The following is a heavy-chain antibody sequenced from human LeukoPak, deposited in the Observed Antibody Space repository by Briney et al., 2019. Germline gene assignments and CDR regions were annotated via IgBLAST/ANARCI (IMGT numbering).Heavy chain of an antibody. D-gene: IGHD6-13*01. J-gene: IGHJ5*02. CDR3: ARLTYSNNWYFRRGLDNWFDP. Sequence: PSETLSLTCTVSGYSIGSGYYWGWIRQPPGKGLEWIGEINHSGSTNYNPSLKSRVTISVDTSKSQFSLRLSSVTAADTAVYYCARLTYSNNWYFRRGLDNWFDPWGQGTLVTVSS. V-gene: IGHV4-38-2*02. CDR2: INHSGST. CDR1: GYSIGSGYY.